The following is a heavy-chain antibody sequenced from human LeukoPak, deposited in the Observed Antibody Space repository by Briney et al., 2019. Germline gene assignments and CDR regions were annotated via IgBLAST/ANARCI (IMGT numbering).Heavy chain of an antibody. J-gene: IGHJ5*02. CDR2: IYYSGST. V-gene: IGHV4-39*01. CDR3: ARRYSSSWYVWFVL. D-gene: IGHD6-13*01. CDR1: GGSISSSSYY. Sequence: SETLSLTCTVSGGSISSSSYYWGWTRQPPGKGLEWIGSIYYSGSTYYNPSLKSRVTISVDTSKNQLSLKLSSVTAADTAVYYCARRYSSSWYVWFVLCGERALVTVSS.